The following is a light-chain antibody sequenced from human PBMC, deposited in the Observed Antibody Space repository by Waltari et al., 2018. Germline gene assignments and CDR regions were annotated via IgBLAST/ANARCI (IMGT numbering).Light chain of an antibody. CDR2: RYN. J-gene: IGLJ3*02. CDR3: AAWDDSLNGVV. V-gene: IGLV1-47*01. CDR1: SSNIGSNF. Sequence: QSVMTQPPSASSTPGTRVIISCSGSSSNIGSNFVYWYQHFQGTAPKLLSYRYNQRPSGVPDRFSGSKSGTSASLAISGLRSEDEAGYYCAAWDDSLNGVVFGGGTKLTVL.